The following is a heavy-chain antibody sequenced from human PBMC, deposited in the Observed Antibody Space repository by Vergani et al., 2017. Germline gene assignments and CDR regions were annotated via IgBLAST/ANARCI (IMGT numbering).Heavy chain of an antibody. V-gene: IGHV3-23*01. CDR3: AEDGIAAAGKAVYFDY. J-gene: IGHJ4*02. CDR2: ISGSGGST. CDR1: GFTFSSYA. Sequence: EVQLLESGGGLVQPGGSLRLSCAASGFTFSSYAMSWVRQAPGKGLEWVSAISGSGGSTYYAASVKGRCTISRDNAKTTRYLQMNSLRAEERAVYYCAEDGIAAAGKAVYFDYWGQGTLVTVSS. D-gene: IGHD6-13*01.